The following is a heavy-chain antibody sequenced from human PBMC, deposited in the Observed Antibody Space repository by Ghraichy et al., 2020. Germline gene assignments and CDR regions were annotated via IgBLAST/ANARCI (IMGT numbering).Heavy chain of an antibody. CDR1: GFAFSSYS. CDR3: ARGTGSGSWAIVY. Sequence: GGSLRLSCAASGFAFSSYSVHWVRQAPGKGLEWVALISFDGNNTYYADSVKGRFTISRDNSKNTLYLQMNSLRGDDTAVYYCARGTGSGSWAIVYWGQGTLVTVSS. J-gene: IGHJ4*02. V-gene: IGHV3-30-3*01. D-gene: IGHD6-13*01. CDR2: ISFDGNNT.